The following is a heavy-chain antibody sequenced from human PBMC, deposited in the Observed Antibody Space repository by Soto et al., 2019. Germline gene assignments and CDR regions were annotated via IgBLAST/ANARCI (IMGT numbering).Heavy chain of an antibody. CDR1: GFTFSSYA. D-gene: IGHD5-12*01. J-gene: IGHJ6*02. CDR3: ARGDGYISYYYGMDV. Sequence: PGGSLRLSCAASGFTFSSYAMSWVRQAPGKGLEWVSRINKDGSDTTYADSVKGRFTIYRDNAKNTLDLQMNSLRGEDTAVYYCARGDGYISYYYGMDVWGQGTTVTVSS. CDR2: INKDGSDT. V-gene: IGHV3-74*03.